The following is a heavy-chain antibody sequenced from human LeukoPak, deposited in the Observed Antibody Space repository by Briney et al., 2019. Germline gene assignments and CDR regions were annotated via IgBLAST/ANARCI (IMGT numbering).Heavy chain of an antibody. CDR2: IYSDNT. V-gene: IGHV3-53*01. CDR3: AKSGYNRFDY. D-gene: IGHD5-24*01. J-gene: IGHJ4*02. Sequence: GGSLRLSCTVSGFTVSSNSMSWVRQAPGKGLEWASFIYSDNTHYSDSVKGRFTISRDNSKNTLYLQMNSLRAEDTAVYYCAKSGYNRFDYWGQGTLVTVSS. CDR1: GFTVSSNS.